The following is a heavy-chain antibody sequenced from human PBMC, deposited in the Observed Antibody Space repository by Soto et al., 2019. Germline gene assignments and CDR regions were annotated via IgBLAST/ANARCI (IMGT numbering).Heavy chain of an antibody. D-gene: IGHD2-15*01. CDR2: ISFSDGGT. J-gene: IGHJ2*01. CDR3: VKDDRILGRRYFDL. Sequence: EEQLLESGGGLIQPGGSLRLACAASGFTFSSYAMTWVRQAPGKGLEWVSSISFSDGGTYYADSVKGRLTISRDNSKNTLFLQMPSRRVEDTAVYYCVKDDRILGRRYFDLWGRGTLVTVSS. CDR1: GFTFSSYA. V-gene: IGHV3-23*01.